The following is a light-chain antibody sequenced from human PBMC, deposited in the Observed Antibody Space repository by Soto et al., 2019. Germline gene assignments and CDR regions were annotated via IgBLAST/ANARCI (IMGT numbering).Light chain of an antibody. V-gene: IGKV3-15*01. CDR1: QSGNTN. Sequence: EIVMTQSPATLSVSPGEIATLSCRASQSGNTNLAWYQQKPGQAPRLLSYGASIRAPGIPARFSGSESGTEFPLTISSLQSEDVAGYYCDQYNNWHLFTFGPGTKVDIK. CDR3: DQYNNWHLFT. J-gene: IGKJ3*01. CDR2: GAS.